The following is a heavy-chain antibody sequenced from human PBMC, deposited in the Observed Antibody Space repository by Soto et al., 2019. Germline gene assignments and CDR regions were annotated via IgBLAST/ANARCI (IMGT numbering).Heavy chain of an antibody. D-gene: IGHD6-13*01. CDR3: ASGTSSSWYGY. V-gene: IGHV4-59*01. CDR2: IYYSGST. J-gene: IGHJ4*02. Sequence: TVSLTCSVSGGSNSSYDCSWIRQPPGKGLEWIGYIYYSGSTNYNPSLKSRVTISVDTSKNQFSLKLSSVTAADTAVYYCASGTSSSWYGYWGQGTLVTVSS. CDR1: GGSNSSYD.